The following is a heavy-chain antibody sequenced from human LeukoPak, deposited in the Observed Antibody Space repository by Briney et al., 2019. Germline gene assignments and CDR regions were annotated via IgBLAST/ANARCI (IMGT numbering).Heavy chain of an antibody. V-gene: IGHV1-69*13. CDR3: AISSSGYTYGYVSGWFDP. D-gene: IGHD5-18*01. CDR2: IIHIFGTT. CDR1: GGTFNNYA. J-gene: IGHJ5*02. Sequence: SVKVSCKASGGTFNNYAISWVRQARGQGLEWMGGIIHIFGTTNYAQKFQGRVTITADESTRTAWMELSSLRSEDTAVYYCAISSSGYTYGYVSGWFDPWGQGTLVTVSS.